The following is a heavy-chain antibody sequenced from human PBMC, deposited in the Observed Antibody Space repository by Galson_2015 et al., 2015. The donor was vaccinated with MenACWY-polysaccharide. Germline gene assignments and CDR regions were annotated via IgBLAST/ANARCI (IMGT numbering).Heavy chain of an antibody. CDR2: IYASDSET. J-gene: IGHJ6*02. CDR3: GRVYPGNYYAMDV. D-gene: IGHD2-8*01. CDR1: GYRFAGYW. Sequence: QSGAEVKKPGESLRISCKVSGYRFAGYWIGWVRQMSGKGLEWMGIIYASDSETRYNPSFQGQVTITADRSTSTAYLHLGSLKASDTAMYYCGRVYPGNYYAMDVWGQRTTVIVTS. V-gene: IGHV5-51*01.